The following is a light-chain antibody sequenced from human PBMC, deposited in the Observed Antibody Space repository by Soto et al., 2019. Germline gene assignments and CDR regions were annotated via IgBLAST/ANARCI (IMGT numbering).Light chain of an antibody. CDR1: ESVNNK. V-gene: IGKV3-15*01. J-gene: IGKJ2*01. Sequence: EVVLTQSPATLSVSPGERATLSCRASESVNNKLGWYQQKPGQAPRLLIYRASTRATGIPARFSGSGSGTEFSLTIISRQSHEYVAYYCHQHHSSFPRTFGQGTRLEIK. CDR3: HQHHSSFPRT. CDR2: RAS.